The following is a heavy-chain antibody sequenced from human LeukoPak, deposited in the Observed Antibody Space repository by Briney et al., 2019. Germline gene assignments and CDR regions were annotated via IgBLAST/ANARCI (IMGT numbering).Heavy chain of an antibody. CDR1: GVSISSCGHS. CDR2: IYEGGTT. V-gene: IGHV4-30-2*01. CDR3: ARDAGSNYWYFGV. D-gene: IGHD5-24*01. J-gene: IGHJ2*01. Sequence: SETLSLTCAVSGVSISSCGHSWSWIRQAPGKAPEWIGYIYEGGTTYYNTSIKSRVSISMDKAKNQFSLRLTSVTVADTAMYYCARDAGSNYWYFGVWGRGALV.